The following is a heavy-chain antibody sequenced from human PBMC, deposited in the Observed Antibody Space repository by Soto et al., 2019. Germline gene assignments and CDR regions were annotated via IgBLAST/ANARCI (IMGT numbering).Heavy chain of an antibody. Sequence: QVQLVQSGAEVKQPGASVKLSCKASGYSFSAYPIHWVRQAPGQSLEWMGWIDTGNGNTRYSQMFQGRVTITRDTSASTSYMELSSLRSEDTAVCYCSKESCSGGTCYSGDYWGQGTLVTVSS. CDR2: IDTGNGNT. J-gene: IGHJ4*02. CDR3: SKESCSGGTCYSGDY. CDR1: GYSFSAYP. D-gene: IGHD2-15*01. V-gene: IGHV1-3*04.